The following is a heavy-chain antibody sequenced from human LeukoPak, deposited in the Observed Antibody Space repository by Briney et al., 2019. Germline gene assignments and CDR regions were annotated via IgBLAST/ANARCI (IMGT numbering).Heavy chain of an antibody. D-gene: IGHD6-6*01. CDR3: ARSPLWTIAARPLDN. Sequence: PSETLSLTCAVYGTSFSTYYWNWIRQSPGKGLEWIGEVNPRGSTNYNPSLKTRVTISADTSKNQFSLRLTSVTAADTAVYYCARSPLWTIAARPLDNRGQGALVTVSS. CDR1: GTSFSTYY. CDR2: VNPRGST. J-gene: IGHJ4*02. V-gene: IGHV4-34*01.